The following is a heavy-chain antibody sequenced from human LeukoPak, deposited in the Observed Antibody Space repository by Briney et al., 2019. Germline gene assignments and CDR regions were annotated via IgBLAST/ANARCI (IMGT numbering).Heavy chain of an antibody. J-gene: IGHJ4*02. Sequence: GGSLRLSCVASGYTFSSYSINWDRQAPGKGLEWVSSISVRSNYIYYADSVRGRFSISRDDARDSLYLQMNSLRAEDTAVYYCVRLRRNSDTSGFYYYYDFWGQGTLVTVSP. CDR3: VRLRRNSDTSGFYYYYDF. CDR1: GYTFSSYS. D-gene: IGHD3-22*01. CDR2: ISVRSNYI. V-gene: IGHV3-21*01.